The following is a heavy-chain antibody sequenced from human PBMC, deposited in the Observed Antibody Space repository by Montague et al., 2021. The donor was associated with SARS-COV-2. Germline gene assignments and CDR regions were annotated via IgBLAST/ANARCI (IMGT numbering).Heavy chain of an antibody. Sequence: VKPTQTLTLTCTFSGFSLSTSGMCVSWIRQPPGKALEWLALIDWDDDKYYSTSLKTRLTISKDTSKNQVVLTMTNMDPVDTATYYCARISAWYSSGWSAFDYWGQRTLVTVSS. CDR3: ARISAWYSSGWSAFDY. V-gene: IGHV2-70*01. CDR1: GFSLSTSGMC. CDR2: IDWDDDK. J-gene: IGHJ4*02. D-gene: IGHD6-19*01.